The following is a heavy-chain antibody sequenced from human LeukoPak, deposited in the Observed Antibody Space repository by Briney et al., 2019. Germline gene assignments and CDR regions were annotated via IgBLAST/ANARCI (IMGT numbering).Heavy chain of an antibody. J-gene: IGHJ5*02. V-gene: IGHV4-34*01. CDR1: GGSFSGYY. Sequence: SETLSLTCAVYGGSFSGYYWSWIRQPPGKGLEWIAEINHSRSTNYNPSLKSRVTISIDTSKNQFSLKLSSVTAADTAVYYCARGNVWKTIPMVRGVSRARWLDPWGQGTLVTVSS. D-gene: IGHD3-10*01. CDR2: INHSRST. CDR3: ARGNVWKTIPMVRGVSRARWLDP.